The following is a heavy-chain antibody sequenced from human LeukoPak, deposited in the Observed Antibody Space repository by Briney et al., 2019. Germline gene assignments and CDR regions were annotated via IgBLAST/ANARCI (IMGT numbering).Heavy chain of an antibody. V-gene: IGHV1-69*13. J-gene: IGHJ4*02. Sequence: GASVKVSCKASGGTFSSYAISWVRQAPGQGLEWMGGIIPIFGTANYAQKLQGRVTITADESTSTAYMELSSLRSEDTAVYYCASCGYSYGHRPEFDYWGQGTLVTVSS. CDR3: ASCGYSYGHRPEFDY. D-gene: IGHD5-18*01. CDR1: GGTFSSYA. CDR2: IIPIFGTA.